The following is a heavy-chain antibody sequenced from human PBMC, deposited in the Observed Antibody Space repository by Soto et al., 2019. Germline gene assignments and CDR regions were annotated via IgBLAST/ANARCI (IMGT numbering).Heavy chain of an antibody. CDR2: ISNNGAHT. V-gene: IGHV3-64*01. CDR3: ARLGYGSRWPTGYMDV. Sequence: EAQLVESGGGLVQPGGSLRLSCAASGFTFSNYEMHWVRQAPGKGLEYVSGISNNGAHTDYAKSVKGRFTISRDNSENTLYLQMGSLRAEDMALYYCARLGYGSRWPTGYMDVWGKGTTVTVSS. CDR1: GFTFSNYE. J-gene: IGHJ6*03. D-gene: IGHD6-13*01.